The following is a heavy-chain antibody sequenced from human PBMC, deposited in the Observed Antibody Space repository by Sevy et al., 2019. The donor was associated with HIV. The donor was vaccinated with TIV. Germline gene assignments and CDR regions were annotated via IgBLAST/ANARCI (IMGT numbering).Heavy chain of an antibody. Sequence: SETLSLTCSVSGGSISSYFWTWIRQPPGKGLEWIGHIYYTGSANYNPSLKSRVTISIDKSKSQFSLNLSSVTAADTLEYYCARDDASNPRVLDYWGQGALVTVSS. CDR3: ARDDASNPRVLDY. CDR2: IYYTGSA. D-gene: IGHD3-3*01. CDR1: GGSISSYF. V-gene: IGHV4-59*01. J-gene: IGHJ4*02.